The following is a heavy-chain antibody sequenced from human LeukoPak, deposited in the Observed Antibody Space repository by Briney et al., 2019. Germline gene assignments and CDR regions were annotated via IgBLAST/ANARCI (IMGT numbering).Heavy chain of an antibody. V-gene: IGHV4-61*02. CDR2: IYTSGST. D-gene: IGHD1-1*01. Sequence: PSETLPLTCTVSGGSISSGSYYWSWIRQPAGKGLEWIGRIYTSGSTNYNPSLKSRVTISVDTSKNQFSLKLSSVTAADTAVYYCARVRADNWNDEGDWFDPWGQGTLVTVSS. CDR1: GGSISSGSYY. CDR3: ARVRADNWNDEGDWFDP. J-gene: IGHJ5*02.